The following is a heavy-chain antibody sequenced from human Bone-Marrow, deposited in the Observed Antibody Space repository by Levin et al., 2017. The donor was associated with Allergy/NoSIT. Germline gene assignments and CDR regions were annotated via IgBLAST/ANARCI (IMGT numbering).Heavy chain of an antibody. CDR3: AKDFAGGSGSYFAFDF. Sequence: GGSLRLSCAASGFTFSSDGMHWVRQAPGKGLEWVAVISYDGSNKYYADSVKGRFTISRDNSKNTLYLQMNSLRAEDTAVYYCAKDFAGGSGSYFAFDFWGQGTLVTVSS. CDR2: ISYDGSNK. CDR1: GFTFSSDG. V-gene: IGHV3-30*18. D-gene: IGHD3-10*01. J-gene: IGHJ4*02.